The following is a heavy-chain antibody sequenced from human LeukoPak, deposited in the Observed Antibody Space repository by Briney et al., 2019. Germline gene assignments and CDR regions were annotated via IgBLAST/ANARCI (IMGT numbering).Heavy chain of an antibody. CDR3: ASRPAFTKRGARGN. D-gene: IGHD1-26*01. CDR2: ISGSGGST. CDR1: GFTFSSYA. J-gene: IGHJ4*02. V-gene: IGHV3-23*01. Sequence: GGSLRLSCAASGFTFSSYAMSWVRQAPGKGLEWVSAISGSGGSTYYADSVEGRFTISRDNSKNTLYLQMNSLRAEDTAVYYCASRPAFTKRGARGNWGQGTLVTVSS.